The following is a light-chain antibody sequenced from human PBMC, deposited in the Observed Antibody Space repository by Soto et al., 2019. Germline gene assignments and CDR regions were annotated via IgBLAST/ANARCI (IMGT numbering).Light chain of an antibody. Sequence: EIVLTQSPGTLSLSPGERATLSCRASQSVSSSYLAWYQQKPGQAPTLLIYGASSRATGIPDRFSGSGSGTDFTLTISRLEPEDFAVYYCQQYGSSLQYTFGQGTKLEIK. CDR2: GAS. J-gene: IGKJ2*01. V-gene: IGKV3-20*01. CDR3: QQYGSSLQYT. CDR1: QSVSSSY.